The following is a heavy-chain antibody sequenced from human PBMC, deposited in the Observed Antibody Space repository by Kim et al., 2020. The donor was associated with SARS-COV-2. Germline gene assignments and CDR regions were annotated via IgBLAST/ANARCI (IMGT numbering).Heavy chain of an antibody. J-gene: IGHJ6*02. V-gene: IGHV3-74*01. CDR1: GFALSSYW. CDR2: INSDGSTT. CDR3: GRVGDGDVPYSDYYDMDV. Sequence: GGSLRLSCAGTGFALSSYWMHWVRQAPGKGLVWVSRINSDGSTTNYADSVRGRFTISRDIAKNTLFLQMNSLRAEDTGVYFCGRVGDGDVPYSDYYDMDVWGQGTRVTVPS. D-gene: IGHD3-10*01.